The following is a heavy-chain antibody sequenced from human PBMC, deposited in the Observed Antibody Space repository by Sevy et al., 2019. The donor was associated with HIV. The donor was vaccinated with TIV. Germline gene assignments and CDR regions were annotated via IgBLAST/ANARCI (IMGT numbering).Heavy chain of an antibody. CDR1: GFTFSSYD. J-gene: IGHJ6*03. V-gene: IGHV3-30*03. Sequence: LSLTCAASGFTFSSYDMHWVRQAPGKGLEWVAVLSYDGRGKHYADSVKGRFTISRDNAKNTFYLQMNSLRVEDSAVFYCAAVALTFGGDPYENHHFMDVWGRGTRVTVSS. CDR3: AAVALTFGGDPYENHHFMDV. CDR2: LSYDGRGK. D-gene: IGHD3-16*01.